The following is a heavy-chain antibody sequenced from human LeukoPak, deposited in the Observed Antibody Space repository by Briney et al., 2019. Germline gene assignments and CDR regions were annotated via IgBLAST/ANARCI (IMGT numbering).Heavy chain of an antibody. D-gene: IGHD3-9*01. CDR3: ARDAYYDILTGYSTTKYGMDV. CDR2: IKQDGGEK. CDR1: GFTFSSYW. J-gene: IGHJ6*02. Sequence: GSLRLSCAASGFTFSSYWMTWVRPAPGKGLEWVANIKQDGGEKYYVDSVKGRFTISRDNAKKSMYLQMNSLRAEDTAVYYCARDAYYDILTGYSTTKYGMDVWGQGTTVTVSS. V-gene: IGHV3-7*01.